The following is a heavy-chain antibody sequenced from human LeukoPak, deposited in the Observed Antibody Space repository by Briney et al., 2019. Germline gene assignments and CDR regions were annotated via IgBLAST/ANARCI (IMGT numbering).Heavy chain of an antibody. D-gene: IGHD3-10*01. CDR1: GGSFSGYY. V-gene: IGHV4-34*01. J-gene: IGHJ5*02. CDR3: ARGYGSGSYYHH. Sequence: SETLSLTCAVYGGSFSGYYWSWIRQPPGKGLEWIGEINHSGSTNYSPSLKSRVTISVDASKNQFSLKLRSVTAADTAVYYRARGYGSGSYYHHWGQGNLVTVSS. CDR2: INHSGST.